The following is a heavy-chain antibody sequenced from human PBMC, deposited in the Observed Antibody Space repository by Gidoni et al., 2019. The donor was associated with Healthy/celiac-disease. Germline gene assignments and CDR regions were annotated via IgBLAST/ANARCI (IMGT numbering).Heavy chain of an antibody. Sequence: EVQLLESGGGLVQPGGSLRLSCAASGFTFSSYAMSWVRQAPGKGLEWVSAISGSGGSTYYADSVKGRFTISRDNSKNTLYLQMNSLRAEDTAVYYCAKYDVEKDYDFWSGYYGGWGQGTLDTVSS. D-gene: IGHD3-3*01. CDR3: AKYDVEKDYDFWSGYYGG. CDR2: ISGSGGST. J-gene: IGHJ4*02. CDR1: GFTFSSYA. V-gene: IGHV3-23*01.